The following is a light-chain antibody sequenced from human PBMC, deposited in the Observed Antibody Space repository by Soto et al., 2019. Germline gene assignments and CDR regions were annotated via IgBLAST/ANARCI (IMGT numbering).Light chain of an antibody. J-gene: IGKJ1*01. CDR3: QQYHSYSRT. CDR2: DAS. V-gene: IGKV1-5*03. CDR1: QSIISW. Sequence: DIQMTQSPSTLSASVGDRVTITCRASQSIISWLAWYQQKPGTAPKLLIYDASTLQSGVPSRFSGSGAGTEFTLTISSLQPDDIAASYCQQYHSYSRTFGQGTKVDIK.